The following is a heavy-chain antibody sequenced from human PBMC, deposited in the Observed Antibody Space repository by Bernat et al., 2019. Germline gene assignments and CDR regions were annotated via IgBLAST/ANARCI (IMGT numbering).Heavy chain of an antibody. CDR2: INPSGDRT. V-gene: IGHV1-46*01. CDR1: GYTITNHY. J-gene: IGHJ5*02. D-gene: IGHD2-21*01. Sequence: QVQLVQSGAEVKKPEASVKISCTASGYTITNHYMHWVRQAPGQGPEWVGVINPSGDRTVYAQKFQGKVTMTRDTSTSTVYMEVSSLKSDDTAVYYCARDNSAQEKSWWFDPWGQGTLVTVSS. CDR3: ARDNSAQEKSWWFDP.